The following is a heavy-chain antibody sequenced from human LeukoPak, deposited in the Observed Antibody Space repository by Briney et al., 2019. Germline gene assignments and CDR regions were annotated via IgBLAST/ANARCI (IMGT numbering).Heavy chain of an antibody. Sequence: SETLSLTCTVSGASIRSYFWSWNRQPPGKGLEWIGYIYYGGGTNYNPSFESRITISVDTSKNRISLNLTSVTASDTAIYYCARERGDYDSDNWFDSWGQGTLVTVSS. J-gene: IGHJ5*01. CDR1: GASIRSYF. CDR2: IYYGGGT. V-gene: IGHV4-59*01. CDR3: ARERGDYDSDNWFDS. D-gene: IGHD4-17*01.